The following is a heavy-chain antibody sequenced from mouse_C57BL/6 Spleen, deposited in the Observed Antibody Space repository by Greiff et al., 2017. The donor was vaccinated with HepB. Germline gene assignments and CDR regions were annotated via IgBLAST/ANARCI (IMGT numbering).Heavy chain of an antibody. CDR1: GFTFSSYA. V-gene: IGHV5-4*01. CDR2: ISDGGSYT. Sequence: EVQGVESGGGLVKPGGSLKLSCAASGFTFSSYAMSWVHQTPEKRLEWVATISDGGSYTYYPDNVKGRFTISRDNAKNNLYLQMSHLNSEDTAMYYWASWAYYAMDYWGQGTSVTVSS. J-gene: IGHJ4*01. D-gene: IGHD4-1*01. CDR3: ASWAYYAMDY.